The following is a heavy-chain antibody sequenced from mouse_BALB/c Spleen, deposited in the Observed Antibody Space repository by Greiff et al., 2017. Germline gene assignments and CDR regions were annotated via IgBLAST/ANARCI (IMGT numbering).Heavy chain of an antibody. V-gene: IGHV1-87*01. Sequence: QVQLKESGAELARPGPSVKLSCKASGYSFTSYWMQWVKQRPGQGLEWIGAIYPGDGDTRYTQKFKGKATLTADKSSSTVYMQLSSLASEDSAVYDCARCGYGYSYYYAMDYWGQGTAVTVSA. CDR3: ARCGYGYSYYYAMDY. J-gene: IGHJ4*01. D-gene: IGHD1-2*01. CDR1: GYSFTSYW. CDR2: IYPGDGDT.